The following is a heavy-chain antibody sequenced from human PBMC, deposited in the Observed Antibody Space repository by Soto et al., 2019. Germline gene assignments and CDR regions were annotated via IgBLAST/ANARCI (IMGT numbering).Heavy chain of an antibody. CDR1: GGTFSSYA. J-gene: IGHJ5*02. D-gene: IGHD2-21*02. CDR2: IIPIFGTA. Sequence: SVKVSCKASGGTFSSYAISWVRQAPGQGLEWMGGIIPIFGTANYAQKFQGRVTITADESTSTAYMELSSLRSEDTAVYYCARGKVVEVTAIDSNWFEHWGQGTLVTVSS. V-gene: IGHV1-69*13. CDR3: ARGKVVEVTAIDSNWFEH.